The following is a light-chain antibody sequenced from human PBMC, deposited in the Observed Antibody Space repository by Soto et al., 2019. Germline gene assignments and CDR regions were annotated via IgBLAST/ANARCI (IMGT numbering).Light chain of an antibody. CDR1: QSVSGTY. Sequence: EIVLTQSPGTLSLSPGERATLSCRASQSVSGTYLAWYQHKPGQSPRLLIFGSSIRAAGIPDRFSGSGSGADFTLTISSLETEDFGVYFCQQYSRWPRETFGPGTKVDIK. V-gene: IGKV3-20*01. J-gene: IGKJ3*01. CDR3: QQYSRWPRET. CDR2: GSS.